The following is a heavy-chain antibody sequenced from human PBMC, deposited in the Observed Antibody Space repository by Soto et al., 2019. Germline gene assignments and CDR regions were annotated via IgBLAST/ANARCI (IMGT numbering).Heavy chain of an antibody. CDR1: GGTFISYA. Sequence: ASVKVSCPASGGTFISYAISWVRQAPGHGLEWMGVIIPLFGTANYAQKFQGRVTITADESTSTAYMELSSLRSEDTAVYYCARGLRPYSGDDPRLRSWGQGTLVTVSS. CDR3: ARGLRPYSGDDPRLRS. J-gene: IGHJ5*02. V-gene: IGHV1-69*13. D-gene: IGHD5-12*01. CDR2: IIPLFGTA.